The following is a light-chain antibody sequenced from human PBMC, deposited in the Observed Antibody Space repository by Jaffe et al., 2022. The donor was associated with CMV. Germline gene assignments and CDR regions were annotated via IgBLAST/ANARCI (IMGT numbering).Light chain of an antibody. J-gene: IGLJ2*01. Sequence: QSVLTQPPSASGTPGQRVAISCSGGSSNIGTNPVNWYQHLPGTAPKLLIYSNNQRTSGVPDRFSGSKSGTSASLAISGLQSDDEADYFCTTWDDNLNGPVFGGGTKLTVL. CDR3: TTWDDNLNGPV. CDR2: SNN. V-gene: IGLV1-44*01. CDR1: SSNIGTNP.